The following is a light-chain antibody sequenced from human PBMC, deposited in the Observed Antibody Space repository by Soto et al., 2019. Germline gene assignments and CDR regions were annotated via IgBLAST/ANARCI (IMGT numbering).Light chain of an antibody. J-gene: IGKJ1*01. CDR1: QSIVNY. Sequence: DIQITQSPSSLSASVGDRVTITCRASQSIVNYLNWYQQKPGKAPKLLMYVASSLQSGVPSRFSGSASGTDFTLTISSLQPEDLATYYCQQSYSTPWTFGQGTKVDIK. V-gene: IGKV1-39*01. CDR3: QQSYSTPWT. CDR2: VAS.